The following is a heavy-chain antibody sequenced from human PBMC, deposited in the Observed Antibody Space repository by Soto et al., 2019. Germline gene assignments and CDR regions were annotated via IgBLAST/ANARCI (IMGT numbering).Heavy chain of an antibody. Sequence: SETLSLTCTVSGGSISSYYWSWIRQPPGKGLEWIGYIYYSGSTNYNPSLKSRVTISVDTSKNQFSLKLSSVTAADTAVYYCARSSITMIAGGAFDIWGQGTMVTVSS. CDR3: ARSSITMIAGGAFDI. V-gene: IGHV4-59*01. J-gene: IGHJ3*02. CDR1: GGSISSYY. CDR2: IYYSGST. D-gene: IGHD3-22*01.